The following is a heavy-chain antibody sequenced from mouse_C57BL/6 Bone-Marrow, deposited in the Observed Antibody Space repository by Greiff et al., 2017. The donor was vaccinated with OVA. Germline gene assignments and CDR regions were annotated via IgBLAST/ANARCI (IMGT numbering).Heavy chain of an antibody. CDR2: IYPGAGDT. J-gene: IGHJ2*01. CDR1: GYAFSSYW. Sequence: VKLQQSGAELVKPGASVEISCKASGYAFSSYWMTWVKQRPGQGLEWIGQIYPGAGDTNYNGKFKGKATLTADKSSSTAYMQLSSLTAEDSAVYLSARGDYWGQGTTLTVSS. V-gene: IGHV1-80*01. CDR3: ARGDY.